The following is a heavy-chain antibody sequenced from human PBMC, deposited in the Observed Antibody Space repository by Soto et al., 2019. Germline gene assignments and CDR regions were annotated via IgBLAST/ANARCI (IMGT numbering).Heavy chain of an antibody. CDR3: ARDRAEGSSSTPAGGMDV. J-gene: IGHJ6*02. D-gene: IGHD6-6*01. CDR2: IHYSGVT. CDR1: GGSIRTYY. Sequence: SETLSLTCSVSGGSIRTYYWNWIRQPPEGGLEWIAYIHYSGVTNYSPSLRGRVSISIDRSNNEFSLKVSSVTAADTAVYYCARDRAEGSSSTPAGGMDVWGPGTTVTVS. V-gene: IGHV4-59*01.